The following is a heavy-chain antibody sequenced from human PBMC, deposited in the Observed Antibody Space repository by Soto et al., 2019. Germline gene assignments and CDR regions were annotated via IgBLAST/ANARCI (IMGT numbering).Heavy chain of an antibody. D-gene: IGHD3-22*01. Sequence: QVQLQESGPGLVKPSQTLSLTCTVSGGSISSGVYYWTWIRQHPGKGLEWIGYIHYTGATYYNPSLQSRVSMSVVKSKNQFSLKLTSVTAADTAVYYCARDAGDSTGEGTFDIWGRGTMVTVSS. CDR3: ARDAGDSTGEGTFDI. CDR1: GGSISSGVYY. CDR2: IHYTGAT. J-gene: IGHJ3*02. V-gene: IGHV4-31*03.